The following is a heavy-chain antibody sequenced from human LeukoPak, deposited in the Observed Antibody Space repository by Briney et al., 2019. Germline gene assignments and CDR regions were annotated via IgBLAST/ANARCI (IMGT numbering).Heavy chain of an antibody. V-gene: IGHV3-30*07. D-gene: IGHD3-16*01. Sequence: DSVKGRFTVSRDSAKSTLYLQIESLKVEDTAVYYCAREGLLTSPNNAFDVWGLGTMVTASS. CDR3: AREGLLTSPNNAFDV. J-gene: IGHJ3*01.